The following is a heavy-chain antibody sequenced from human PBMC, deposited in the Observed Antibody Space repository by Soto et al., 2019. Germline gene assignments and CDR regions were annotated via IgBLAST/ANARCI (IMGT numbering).Heavy chain of an antibody. Sequence: SETLSLTCTVSGGSISSDDYYWSWIRQRPGKALEWIGYIFYTGSAYYNPSLRSRFTISVDTSKNQFSLKLSSVTAADTAVYYCARPLYYGAYFDYWGQGIPVTVS. J-gene: IGHJ4*02. CDR1: GGSISSDDYY. CDR3: ARPLYYGAYFDY. V-gene: IGHV4-30-4*01. CDR2: IFYTGSA. D-gene: IGHD3-3*01.